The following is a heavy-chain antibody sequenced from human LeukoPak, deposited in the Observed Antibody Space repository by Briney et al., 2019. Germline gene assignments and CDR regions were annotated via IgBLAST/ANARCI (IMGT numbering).Heavy chain of an antibody. V-gene: IGHV3-48*01. Sequence: GGSLRLSCTASGFTFSSYNMNWVRQAPGKGLEWVSYISYSSSTRYYADSVKGRFTISRDNFKNTLYFQMDSLRAEDTAVYYCARGGGCGGDCYSGSRDAFDIWGQGTMVTVSS. CDR3: ARGGGCGGDCYSGSRDAFDI. CDR1: GFTFSSYN. CDR2: ISYSSSTR. J-gene: IGHJ3*02. D-gene: IGHD2-21*02.